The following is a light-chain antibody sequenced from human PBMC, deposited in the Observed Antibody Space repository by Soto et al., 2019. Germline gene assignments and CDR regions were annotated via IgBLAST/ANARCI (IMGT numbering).Light chain of an antibody. CDR3: QQYATSPQT. V-gene: IGKV3-20*01. CDR2: DAS. J-gene: IGKJ2*01. CDR1: QSVSKSY. Sequence: EIVLTQSPGTLSLSPGERATLSCRASQSVSKSYLAWFQQKRGQAPRLLIYDASSRATGIPDRFSGSGSGIDFTLTISRLEPEDFAVYYCQQYATSPQTFGQGTKLEIK.